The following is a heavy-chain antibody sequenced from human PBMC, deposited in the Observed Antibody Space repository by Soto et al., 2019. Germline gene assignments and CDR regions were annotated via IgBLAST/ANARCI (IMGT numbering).Heavy chain of an antibody. CDR2: ISNDGSNK. Sequence: GGSLRLSCAASGFTFSSYGMHWVRQAPGKGLEWVAVISNDGSNKYYADSVKGRFTISRDNSKNTLYLQMNSLRAEDTAVYYCAKKSDFWSGYYYYYYGMDVWGQGTTVTVSS. D-gene: IGHD3-3*01. J-gene: IGHJ6*02. V-gene: IGHV3-30*18. CDR3: AKKSDFWSGYYYYYYGMDV. CDR1: GFTFSSYG.